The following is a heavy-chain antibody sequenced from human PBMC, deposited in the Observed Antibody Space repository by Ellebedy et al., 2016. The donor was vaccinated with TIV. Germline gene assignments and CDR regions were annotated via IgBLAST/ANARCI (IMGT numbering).Heavy chain of an antibody. CDR3: ARHGGHHVAGLDY. V-gene: IGHV5-10-1*01. D-gene: IGHD6-19*01. CDR1: GYSFTSYW. J-gene: IGHJ4*02. Sequence: GESLKISXKGSGYSFTSYWISWLRQMPGKGLEWMGRIDPSDSYTNYSPSFQGHVTISADKSISTAYLQWSSLKASDTAMYYCARHGGHHVAGLDYWGQGTLVTVSS. CDR2: IDPSDSYT.